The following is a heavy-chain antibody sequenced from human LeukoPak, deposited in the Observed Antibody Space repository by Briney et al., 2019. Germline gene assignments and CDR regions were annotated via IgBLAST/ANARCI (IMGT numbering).Heavy chain of an antibody. Sequence: PSETLSPTFSVSGRSIISYYSSWIPPPAREGLEWILRISTIVSTHYKPSPTSRVAMSVDTSKNQFSLKLSSVTAADTAVYYCARGTYYYDSSGYYPFDYWGQGTLVTVSS. CDR1: GRSIISYY. J-gene: IGHJ4*02. V-gene: IGHV4-4*07. CDR3: ARGTYYYDSSGYYPFDY. CDR2: ISTIVST. D-gene: IGHD3-22*01.